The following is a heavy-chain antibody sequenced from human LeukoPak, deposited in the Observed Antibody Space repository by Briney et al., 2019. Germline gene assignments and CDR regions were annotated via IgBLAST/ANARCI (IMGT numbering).Heavy chain of an antibody. V-gene: IGHV4-39*01. J-gene: IGHJ4*02. CDR1: ADSISSSSYY. CDR3: ARVLPQWLARYYFDY. CDR2: IYYSGST. Sequence: SETLSLTCTVSADSISSSSYYWGWIRQPPGKGLEWIGTIYYSGSTSYNPSLESRVTISIDTSKNQFSLKLNSVTAADTAVYYCARVLPQWLARYYFDYWGQGTLVTVSS. D-gene: IGHD6-19*01.